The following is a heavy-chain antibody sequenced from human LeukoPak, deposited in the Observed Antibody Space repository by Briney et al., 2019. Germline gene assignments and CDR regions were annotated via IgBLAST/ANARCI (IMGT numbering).Heavy chain of an antibody. Sequence: ASVKVSCKASGYTFTSYYMHWVRQAPGQGLEWMGIINPSGGSTSYAQKFQGRVTMTRDTSTSTVYMELSSLRSEDTAVYYCARGPLLLWFGESSDYWGQGTLVTVSS. CDR2: INPSGGST. CDR3: ARGPLLLWFGESSDY. J-gene: IGHJ4*02. D-gene: IGHD3-10*01. CDR1: GYTFTSYY. V-gene: IGHV1-46*01.